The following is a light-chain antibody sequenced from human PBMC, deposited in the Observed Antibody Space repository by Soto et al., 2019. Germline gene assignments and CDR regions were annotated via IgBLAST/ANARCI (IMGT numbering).Light chain of an antibody. J-gene: IGKJ1*01. CDR3: QQYYSTPRT. CDR1: QSVLYNSNNKNY. Sequence: DIVMTQSPDSLAVSLGERATINCKSSQSVLYNSNNKNYLAWYQQKPRQPPKLLIYWASTRESGVPDRFSGSGSGTDFPLTISSLQAEDVAVYYCQQYYSTPRTFGQGTKVEIK. CDR2: WAS. V-gene: IGKV4-1*01.